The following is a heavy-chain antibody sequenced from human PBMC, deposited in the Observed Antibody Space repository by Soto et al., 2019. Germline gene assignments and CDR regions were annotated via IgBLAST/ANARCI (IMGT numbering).Heavy chain of an antibody. J-gene: IGHJ4*02. CDR3: ARDQPGPTSY. V-gene: IGHV3-7*01. CDR1: GFTFSSYW. Sequence: EVQLVESGGGLVQPGGSLRLSCGGSGFTFSSYWMSWVRQAPGKGLEWVAIIKEDGSGKYYVDSVKGRFTISRDNAKNSLYLQMNSLRAEDTAVYYCARDQPGPTSYWGQGTLVTVSS. CDR2: IKEDGSGK.